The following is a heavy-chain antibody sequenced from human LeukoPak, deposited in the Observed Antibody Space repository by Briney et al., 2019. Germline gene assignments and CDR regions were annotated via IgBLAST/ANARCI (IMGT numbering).Heavy chain of an antibody. CDR2: IIPIFGTA. CDR3: ARDMYYYGSGSYRFDY. D-gene: IGHD3-10*01. V-gene: IGHV1-69*06. CDR1: GGTFSSYA. J-gene: IGHJ4*02. Sequence: GASVKVSCKASGGTFSSYAISWVRQAPGQGLEWMGGIIPIFGTANYAQKFQGRVTITADKSTSTAYMELSSLRSEDTAVYYCARDMYYYGSGSYRFDYWGQGTLVTVSS.